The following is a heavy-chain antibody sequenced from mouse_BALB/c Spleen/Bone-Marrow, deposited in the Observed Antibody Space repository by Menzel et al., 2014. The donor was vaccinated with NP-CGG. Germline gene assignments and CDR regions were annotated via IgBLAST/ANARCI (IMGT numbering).Heavy chain of an antibody. Sequence: QVQLQQSGLELVKPGASVRISCKASGYTFTSYYIHWVKQRPGQGLEWIGWIYPGNVNTKYNEKFKGKATLTADKSSSTAYMQVSSLTSEDSAVYFCARSYDYDGNYAMDYWGQGTSVTVSS. CDR1: GYTFTSYY. V-gene: IGHV1S56*01. CDR3: ARSYDYDGNYAMDY. CDR2: IYPGNVNT. D-gene: IGHD2-4*01. J-gene: IGHJ4*01.